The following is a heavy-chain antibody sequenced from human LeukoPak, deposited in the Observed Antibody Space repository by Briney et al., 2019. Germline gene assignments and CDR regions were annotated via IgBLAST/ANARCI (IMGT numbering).Heavy chain of an antibody. J-gene: IGHJ4*02. CDR2: IRKKAYGETT. Sequence: GGSLRLSCIASGFTFGDDAWSWFRQAPGKGLEFIAFIRKKAYGETTDYAASVRGRFTVSGDDAISVAYLQMNSLQTEDTALYYCSRGLHDYGDSNYYFDQWGRGTLVIVSS. CDR3: SRGLHDYGDSNYYFDQ. V-gene: IGHV3-49*03. D-gene: IGHD4-17*01. CDR1: GFTFGDDA.